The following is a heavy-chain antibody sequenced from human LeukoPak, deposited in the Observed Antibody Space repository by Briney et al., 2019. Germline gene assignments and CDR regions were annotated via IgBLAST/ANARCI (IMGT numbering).Heavy chain of an antibody. Sequence: PGGSLRLSCAASGFTFSSYGIHWVRQAPGKGLEWVAVISYDGSNKYYADSVKGRFTISRDNSKNTLYLQMNSLRAEDTTVYYCAKDLGVVTAILSYYFDYWGQGTLVTVSS. CDR1: GFTFSSYG. CDR2: ISYDGSNK. D-gene: IGHD2-21*02. CDR3: AKDLGVVTAILSYYFDY. V-gene: IGHV3-30*18. J-gene: IGHJ4*02.